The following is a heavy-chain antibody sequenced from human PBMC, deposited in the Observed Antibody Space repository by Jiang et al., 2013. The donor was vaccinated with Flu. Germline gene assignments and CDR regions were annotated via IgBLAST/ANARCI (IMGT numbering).Heavy chain of an antibody. D-gene: IGHD6-19*01. CDR1: SISSYY. J-gene: IGHJ4*02. CDR3: ARHDVSGWYLAY. CDR2: LLQWEH. Sequence: SISSYYWSWIRQPQEGTGVDWVYLLQWEHQLQPSLKSRVTISVDTSKNQFSLKLSSVTAADTAVYYCARHDVSGWYLAYWGQGTLVTVSS. V-gene: IGHV4-59*08.